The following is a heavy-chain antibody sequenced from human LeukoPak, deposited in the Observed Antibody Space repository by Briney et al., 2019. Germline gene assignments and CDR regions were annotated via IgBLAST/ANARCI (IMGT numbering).Heavy chain of an antibody. V-gene: IGHV3-64*01. CDR3: ARWTNWYFAL. D-gene: IGHD3/OR15-3a*01. CDR1: GFSLSSHG. J-gene: IGHJ2*01. CDR2: ISSNGVDT. Sequence: GGSLRLSCAVSGFSLSSHGMHWVRQAPGKGLEDVSAISSNGVDTFYANSVQGRFTVSRDDSKNTLYLQMGSLRAEDMAVYYCARWTNWYFALWGRGTLVTVSS.